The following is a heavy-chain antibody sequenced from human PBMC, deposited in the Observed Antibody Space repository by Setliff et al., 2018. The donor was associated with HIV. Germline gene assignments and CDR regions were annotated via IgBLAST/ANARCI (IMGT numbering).Heavy chain of an antibody. D-gene: IGHD2-2*01. CDR2: TI. Sequence: TIYSADSVKGRFTISRDNAKNSLYLQMNSLRAEDTAVYYCARACSSTRNQHQPATQSIAYRRGYYYYYMDVWGKGTTVTVSS. V-gene: IGHV3-11*04. CDR3: ARACSSTRNQHQPATQSIAYRRGYYYYYMDV. J-gene: IGHJ6*03.